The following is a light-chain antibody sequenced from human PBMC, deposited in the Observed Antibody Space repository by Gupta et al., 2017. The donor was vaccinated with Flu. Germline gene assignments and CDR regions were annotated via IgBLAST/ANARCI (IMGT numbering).Light chain of an antibody. CDR2: DVS. CDR1: QSVGNY. J-gene: IGKJ3*01. Sequence: EIVLTQFPATLSLSPGERATLSCRASQSVGNYLAWYQQKPGQAPRLLIYDVSNRATGIPARFSGSGSGTDITLTISSLEPEDFAFYYCQERSDWPFLTFGPGTKVDV. V-gene: IGKV3-11*01. CDR3: QERSDWPFLT.